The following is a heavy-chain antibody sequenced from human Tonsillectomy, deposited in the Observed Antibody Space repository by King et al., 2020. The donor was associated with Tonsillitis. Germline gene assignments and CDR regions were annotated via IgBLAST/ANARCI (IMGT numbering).Heavy chain of an antibody. D-gene: IGHD6-19*01. CDR3: AREIGYSSGWYAPYFDY. CDR1: GYTFTGYY. Sequence: VQLVESGAEVKKPGASVKVSCKASGYTFTGYYMHWVRQAPGQGLEWMGWINPNSGGTNYAQKFQGRVTMTRDTSISTAYMELSRLRSDDTAVYYCAREIGYSSGWYAPYFDYWGQGTLVTVSS. CDR2: INPNSGGT. V-gene: IGHV1-2*02. J-gene: IGHJ4*02.